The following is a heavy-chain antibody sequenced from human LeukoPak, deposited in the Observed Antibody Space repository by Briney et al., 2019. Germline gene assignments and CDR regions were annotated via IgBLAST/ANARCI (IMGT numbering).Heavy chain of an antibody. Sequence: PGGSLRLSCATSGFTFSSYSMNWVRQAPGKGLEWVSSISSSSSYIYYADSVKGRFTISRDNAKNSLYLQMNSLRAEDTAVYYCARESYYGSVNFDYWGQGTLVTVSS. CDR2: ISSSSSYI. D-gene: IGHD3-10*01. J-gene: IGHJ4*02. CDR3: ARESYYGSVNFDY. CDR1: GFTFSSYS. V-gene: IGHV3-21*01.